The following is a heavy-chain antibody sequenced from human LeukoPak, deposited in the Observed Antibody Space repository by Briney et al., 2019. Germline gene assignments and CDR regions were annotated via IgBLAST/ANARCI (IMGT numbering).Heavy chain of an antibody. J-gene: IGHJ4*02. Sequence: GGSLRLSCAASGFTFSSYAMSWVRQAPGKGLEWVSAISGSGGSTYYADSVKGRFTISRDNAKNSLYLQMNSLRAEDTALYYCAKGNYYDSSGIHGEIDYWGQGTLVTVSS. V-gene: IGHV3-23*01. CDR2: ISGSGGST. CDR1: GFTFSSYA. D-gene: IGHD3-22*01. CDR3: AKGNYYDSSGIHGEIDY.